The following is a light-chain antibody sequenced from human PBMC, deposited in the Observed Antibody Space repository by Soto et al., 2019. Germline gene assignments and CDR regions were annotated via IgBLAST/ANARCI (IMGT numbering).Light chain of an antibody. Sequence: EIVMTQSPATLSVSPGERATLSCRASQSVTSNLAWYQQKPGRAPRLLIYGASTRATGIPARFSGSGSGTEFTLTISNLQADDFATYYCQHCDTYWAFGPGTKVEVE. CDR1: QSVTSN. CDR2: GAS. V-gene: IGKV3-15*01. CDR3: QHCDTYWA. J-gene: IGKJ1*01.